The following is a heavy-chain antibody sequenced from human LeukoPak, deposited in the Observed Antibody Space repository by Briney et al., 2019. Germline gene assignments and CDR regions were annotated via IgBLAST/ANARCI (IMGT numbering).Heavy chain of an antibody. Sequence: ASVKVSCKASGYTFSSNAINWVRQAPGQGLEWVGWINTNTGNPTYAQGFTGRFVFSLDSSVNTAYLQISSLKAEDTAVYYCARVRALGDFDYWGQGTLVTVSS. J-gene: IGHJ4*02. CDR1: GYTFSSNA. V-gene: IGHV7-4-1*02. D-gene: IGHD7-27*01. CDR3: ARVRALGDFDY. CDR2: INTNTGNP.